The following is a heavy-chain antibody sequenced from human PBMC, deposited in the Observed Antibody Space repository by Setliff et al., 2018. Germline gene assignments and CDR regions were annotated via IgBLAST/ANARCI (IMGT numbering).Heavy chain of an antibody. CDR2: LSSANNYI. CDR3: VNSYRGYDDYPDY. J-gene: IGHJ4*02. Sequence: GGSLRLSCAASGFAFASYNMIWVRQAPGKGLEWVSSLSSANNYIVYADSVKGRFTISRDNAKSSLYLQMNSLRVEDTAVYYCVNSYRGYDDYPDYWGQGTLVTVSS. CDR1: GFAFASYN. D-gene: IGHD3-16*02. V-gene: IGHV3-21*04.